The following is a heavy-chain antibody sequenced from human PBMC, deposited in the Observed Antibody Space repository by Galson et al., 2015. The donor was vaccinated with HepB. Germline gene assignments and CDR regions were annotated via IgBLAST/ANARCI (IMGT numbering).Heavy chain of an antibody. CDR1: GFTFSSYA. J-gene: IGHJ3*02. CDR2: ISSNGGST. CDR3: ARGPSPYLYYYDSSAGAFDI. Sequence: SLRLSCAASGFTFSSYAMHWVRQAPGKGLGYVSAISSNGGSTYYANSVKGRFTISRDNSKNTLYLQMGSLRAEDMAVYYCARGPSPYLYYYDSSAGAFDIWGQGTMVTLSS. D-gene: IGHD3-22*01. V-gene: IGHV3-64*01.